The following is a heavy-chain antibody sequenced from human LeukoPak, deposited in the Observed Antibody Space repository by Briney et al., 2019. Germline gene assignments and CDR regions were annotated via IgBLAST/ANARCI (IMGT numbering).Heavy chain of an antibody. D-gene: IGHD3-3*01. Sequence: SVKVSCKASGGTFSSYAISWVRQAPGQGLEWMGGIIPIFGTANYAQKFQGRVTITADESTSTAYMELSSLRSDDTAVYYCARDSIKAVRFLGYWGQGTLVTVSS. J-gene: IGHJ4*02. CDR3: ARDSIKAVRFLGY. CDR1: GGTFSSYA. CDR2: IIPIFGTA. V-gene: IGHV1-69*13.